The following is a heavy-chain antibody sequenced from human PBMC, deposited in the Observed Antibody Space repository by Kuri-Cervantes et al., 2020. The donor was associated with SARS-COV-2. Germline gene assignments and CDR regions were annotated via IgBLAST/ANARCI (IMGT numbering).Heavy chain of an antibody. CDR1: GVTSSSYA. J-gene: IGHJ4*02. D-gene: IGHD3-3*01. Sequence: LSLTCAASGVTSSSYAMSWVRQAPGKGLEWVSAISGSGGSTYYADSVKGRFTLSRENSKNTLYMQMNILRAEETVVYYCAKMYVFWSGYYFPKGVDYWGQGTLVTVSS. CDR2: ISGSGGST. CDR3: AKMYVFWSGYYFPKGVDY. V-gene: IGHV3-23*01.